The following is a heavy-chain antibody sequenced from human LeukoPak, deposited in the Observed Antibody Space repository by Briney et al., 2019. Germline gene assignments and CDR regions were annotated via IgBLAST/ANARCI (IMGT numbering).Heavy chain of an antibody. CDR1: GGSISSYYW. CDR3: AHSRNYGSGMNAFDI. J-gene: IGHJ3*02. Sequence: TLSLTCTVSGGSISSYYWSWIRQPPGKALEWLALIYWDDDKRYSPSLKSRLTITKDTSKNQVVLTMTNMDPVDTATYYCAHSRNYGSGMNAFDIWGQGTMVTVSS. V-gene: IGHV2-5*08. CDR2: IYWDDDK. D-gene: IGHD3-10*01.